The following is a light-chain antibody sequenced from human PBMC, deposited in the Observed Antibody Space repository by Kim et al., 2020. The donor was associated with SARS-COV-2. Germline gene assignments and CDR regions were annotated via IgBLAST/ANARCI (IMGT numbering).Light chain of an antibody. V-gene: IGLV6-57*01. J-gene: IGLJ2*01. Sequence: NFMLTQPHYVSESPGKTVTISCARSNGSIASNYVQWYQQRPGRSPTTVIFEDDQRPSGVPDRFSGSLDSSSNSASLTISGLRTDDEADYYCQSNHNNKVIVGGGTQLTV. CDR2: EDD. CDR3: QSNHNNKVI. CDR1: NGSIASNY.